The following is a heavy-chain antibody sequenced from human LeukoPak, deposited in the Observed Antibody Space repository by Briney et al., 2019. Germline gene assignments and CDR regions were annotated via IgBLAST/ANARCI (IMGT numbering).Heavy chain of an antibody. D-gene: IGHD6-13*01. CDR2: MFYSGNT. J-gene: IGHJ4*02. Sequence: PWETLSLTCSVSGAPITSYHGSWIRQPAGKGLEWIGRMFYSGNTDYNPSLKSRLTMSIDTSKNQFSLKLSSVTAADTAVYYCARADSSSWSYFDYWGQGTLVTVSS. V-gene: IGHV4-4*07. CDR1: GAPITSYH. CDR3: ARADSSSWSYFDY.